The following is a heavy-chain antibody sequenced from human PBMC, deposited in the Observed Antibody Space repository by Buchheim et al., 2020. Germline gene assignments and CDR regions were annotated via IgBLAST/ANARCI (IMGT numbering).Heavy chain of an antibody. D-gene: IGHD2-15*01. V-gene: IGHV4-4*02. CDR1: GDSISSSRW. CDR3: GDPPAAA. Sequence: VQLQESGPRLVKPSGTLSLTCAVSGDSISSSRWWTWVRQPPGKGLEWIGEIYHTGDTNYNASLGGRVTISIDKSRNQFSLGLTSVIDTDTAVYYCGDPPAAAWGQGTL. J-gene: IGHJ4*02. CDR2: IYHTGDT.